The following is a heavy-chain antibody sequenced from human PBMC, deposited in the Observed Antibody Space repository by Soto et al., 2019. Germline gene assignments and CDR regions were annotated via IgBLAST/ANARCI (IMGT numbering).Heavy chain of an antibody. D-gene: IGHD5-18*01. Sequence: SETLSLTCTVSGGSISSGDYYWSWIRQPPGKGPEWIGYIYYSGSTYYNPSLKSRVTISVDTSKNQFSLKQTSVTAADTAVYYCARALIQLWPHYYYGMDVWGQGTTVTVSS. V-gene: IGHV4-30-4*01. CDR2: IYYSGST. J-gene: IGHJ6*02. CDR3: ARALIQLWPHYYYGMDV. CDR1: GGSISSGDYY.